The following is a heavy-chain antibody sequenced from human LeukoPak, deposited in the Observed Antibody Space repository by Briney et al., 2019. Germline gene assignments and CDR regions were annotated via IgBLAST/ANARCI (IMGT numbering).Heavy chain of an antibody. Sequence: ASVKVSCKASGGTFSSYAISWVRQAPGQGLEWMGGIIPIFGTANYAQKFQGRVTITADESTSTAYMELSSLRSEDTAVYYCAREGGIGTAMAIDYWGQGTLVTVSS. J-gene: IGHJ4*02. D-gene: IGHD5-18*01. CDR1: GGTFSSYA. V-gene: IGHV1-69*13. CDR3: AREGGIGTAMAIDY. CDR2: IIPIFGTA.